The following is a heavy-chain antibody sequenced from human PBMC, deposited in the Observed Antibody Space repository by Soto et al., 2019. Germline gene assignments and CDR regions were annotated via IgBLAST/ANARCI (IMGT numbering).Heavy chain of an antibody. J-gene: IGHJ4*02. V-gene: IGHV3-30-3*01. CDR3: ARDGGARGFDY. CDR1: GSTFSSYA. Sequence: GGSLRLSCAASGSTFSSYAMHWVRQAPGKGLEWVAVISYDGSNKYYADSVKGRFTISRDNSKNTLYLQMNSLRAEDTAVYYCARDGGARGFDYWGQGTLVTVSS. D-gene: IGHD3-16*01. CDR2: ISYDGSNK.